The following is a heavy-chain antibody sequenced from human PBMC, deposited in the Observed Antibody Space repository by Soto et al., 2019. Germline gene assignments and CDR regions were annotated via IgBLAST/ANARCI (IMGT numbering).Heavy chain of an antibody. Sequence: QVQLQQWGAGLLKPSETLSLTCAVYGGSFSGYYWSWIRQPPGKGLEWIGEINHSGSTNYNPSLKSRVTISVDTSKNQCSLKLSSVTAADTAVYYCARGYYSSGWYDYWGQGTLVTVSS. V-gene: IGHV4-34*01. CDR1: GGSFSGYY. J-gene: IGHJ4*02. CDR2: INHSGST. CDR3: ARGYYSSGWYDY. D-gene: IGHD6-19*01.